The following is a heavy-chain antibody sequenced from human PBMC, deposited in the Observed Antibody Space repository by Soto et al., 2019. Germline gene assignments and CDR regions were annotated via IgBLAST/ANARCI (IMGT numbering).Heavy chain of an antibody. J-gene: IGHJ4*02. D-gene: IGHD5-18*01. CDR2: IRDRPDRYTT. Sequence: EVQLVESGGGLVKPGGSLRLSCTVLGFTLTNENMNWVRQAPGKGLEWVGRIRDRPDRYTTDYAASVKDRFIISRDDSKNLLYLHMNNLKTEDSAVYFCTREAIQLWFDFWGQGTLVTVSS. V-gene: IGHV3-72*01. CDR1: GFTLTNEN. CDR3: TREAIQLWFDF.